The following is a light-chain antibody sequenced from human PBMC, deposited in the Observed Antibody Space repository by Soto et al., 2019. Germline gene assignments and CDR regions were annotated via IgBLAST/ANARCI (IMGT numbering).Light chain of an antibody. CDR2: DVN. V-gene: IGLV2-8*01. CDR3: VSFAGGTYV. Sequence: QSALTQPPSASGPPGQSVTISCTGTSSDVGAYIFVSWYQQHPGKAPKLMIYDVNRRPSGVPDRFSGSKSGNTASLTVSGLQAEDEADYYCVSFAGGTYVFGTGTKVTVL. J-gene: IGLJ1*01. CDR1: SSDVGAYIF.